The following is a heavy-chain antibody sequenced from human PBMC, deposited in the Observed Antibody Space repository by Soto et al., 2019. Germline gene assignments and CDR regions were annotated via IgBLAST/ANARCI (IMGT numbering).Heavy chain of an antibody. J-gene: IGHJ4*02. CDR1: GGSFSGDY. D-gene: IGHD2-2*01. V-gene: IGHV4-34*01. CDR2: INHSGST. Sequence: HSETLSLTCAVYGGSFSGDYWSWIRQPPGKGLEWIGEINHSGSTNYNPSLKSRVTISVDTSKNQFSLKLSSVTAADTAVYYCVVVPAAMQSSPDYWGQGTLVTVSS. CDR3: VVVPAAMQSSPDY.